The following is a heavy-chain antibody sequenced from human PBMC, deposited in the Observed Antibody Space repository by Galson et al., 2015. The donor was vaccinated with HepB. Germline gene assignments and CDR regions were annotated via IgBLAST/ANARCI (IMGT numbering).Heavy chain of an antibody. CDR2: IIPIFGTA. V-gene: IGHV1-69*13. CDR1: GGTFSSYA. J-gene: IGHJ4*02. D-gene: IGHD6-19*01. Sequence: SVKVSCKASGGTFSSYAISWVRQAPGQGLEWMGGIIPIFGTANYAQKFQGRVTITADESTSTAYMELSSLRSDDTAVYYCARGSFRSGIAVAAPFDHWGQGTLVTVSS. CDR3: ARGSFRSGIAVAAPFDH.